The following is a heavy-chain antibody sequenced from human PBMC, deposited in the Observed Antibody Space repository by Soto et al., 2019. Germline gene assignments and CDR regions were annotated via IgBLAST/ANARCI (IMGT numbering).Heavy chain of an antibody. CDR1: GGTFSSYA. CDR2: IIPIFGTA. J-gene: IGHJ5*02. CDR3: ARGVDIVVVVAATSGAFDP. Sequence: SVKVSCKASGGTFSSYAISWVRQAPGQGLEWMGGIIPIFGTANYAQKFQGRVTITADESTSTAYMELSSLRAEDTAVYYCARGVDIVVVVAATSGAFDPWGQGTLVTVSS. D-gene: IGHD2-15*01. V-gene: IGHV1-69*13.